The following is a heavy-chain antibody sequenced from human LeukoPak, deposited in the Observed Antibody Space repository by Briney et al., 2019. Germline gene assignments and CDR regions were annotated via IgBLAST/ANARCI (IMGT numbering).Heavy chain of an antibody. V-gene: IGHV1-18*04. D-gene: IGHD3-10*01. CDR3: ARVRYYGSGSQNFDY. J-gene: IGHJ4*02. CDR1: GYTFTSYG. CDR2: ISAYNGNT. Sequence: ASVKVSCKASGYTFTSYGISWVRQAPGQGLEWMGWISAYNGNTNYARKLQGRVTMTTDTSTSTAYMELRSLRSDDTAVYYCARVRYYGSGSQNFDYWGQGTLVTVSS.